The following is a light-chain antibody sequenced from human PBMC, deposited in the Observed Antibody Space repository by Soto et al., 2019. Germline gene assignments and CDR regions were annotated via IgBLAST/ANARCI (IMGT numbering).Light chain of an antibody. CDR2: DVS. CDR1: SSDVGGYNY. V-gene: IGLV2-14*03. J-gene: IGLJ1*01. CDR3: SSHTTSSTRV. Sequence: QSVLTQPASVSGSPGQSIAISCTGTSSDVGGYNYVSWYQQHPGKAPKLMIYDVSNRPSGVSDRFSGSKSGNTASLTISWLQAEDEADYYCSSHTTSSTRVFGTGTKVTVL.